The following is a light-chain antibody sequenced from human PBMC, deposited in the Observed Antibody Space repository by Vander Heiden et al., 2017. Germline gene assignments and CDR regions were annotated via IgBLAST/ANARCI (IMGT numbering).Light chain of an antibody. CDR3: SAWDTSLSAQV. J-gene: IGLJ2*01. V-gene: IGLV10-54*04. CDR2: RNN. Sequence: QAGLTQPPSVSKAWRQTATLTCSGNSNNVGNQGAAWLQQHQGHPPKLLFYRNNNRPSGISERFSASRSGNTASLTITGLQPEDEADYYCSAWDTSLSAQVFGAGTKLTVL. CDR1: SNNVGNQG.